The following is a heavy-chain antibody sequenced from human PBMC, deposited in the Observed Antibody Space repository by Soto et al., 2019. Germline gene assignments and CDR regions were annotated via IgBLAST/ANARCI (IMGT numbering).Heavy chain of an antibody. CDR1: VITFGSRA. CDR3: ARGSTDSYPGSRIFEF. Sequence: VGSLRLSCVASVITFGSRAMSWVRHSPGEWLEWVSTITDTGGDTKYADSVRGRFTMSRDNSKKTLYLQMNSLRVEDSALYYCARGSTDSYPGSRIFEFWGRGTLLSGS. V-gene: IGHV3-23*01. J-gene: IGHJ4*02. CDR2: ITDTGGDT. D-gene: IGHD3-10*01.